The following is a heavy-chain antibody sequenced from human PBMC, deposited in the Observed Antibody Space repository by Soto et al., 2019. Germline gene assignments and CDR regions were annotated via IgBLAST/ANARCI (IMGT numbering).Heavy chain of an antibody. CDR2: IYHSGST. J-gene: IGHJ4*02. D-gene: IGHD3-22*01. CDR1: GNSISTTNW. CDR3: ARDVGYHYDGSPSGQFDF. V-gene: IGHV4-4*02. Sequence: QVELQESGPGLVKPSGTLSLTCVVSGNSISTTNWWSWVRQSPGKGLEWIGEIYHSGSTNYNPSLKSRVTISVDESKNQFSLKLSSVTAADTAVYYCARDVGYHYDGSPSGQFDFWGQGTLVTVSS.